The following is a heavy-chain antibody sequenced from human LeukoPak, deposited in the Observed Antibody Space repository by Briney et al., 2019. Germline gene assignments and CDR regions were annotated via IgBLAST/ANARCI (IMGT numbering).Heavy chain of an antibody. CDR3: TRVNYDSSGYNFDY. CDR1: GGSISSSSYY. CDR2: IYYSGTT. D-gene: IGHD3-22*01. Sequence: TPSETLSLTCTVSGGSISSSSYYWGWIRQPPGKGLEWIGSIYYSGTTYYNPSLKSRVTISVDTSKNQFSLKLSSVTAADTAVYYCTRVNYDSSGYNFDYWGQGTLVTVSS. J-gene: IGHJ4*02. V-gene: IGHV4-39*07.